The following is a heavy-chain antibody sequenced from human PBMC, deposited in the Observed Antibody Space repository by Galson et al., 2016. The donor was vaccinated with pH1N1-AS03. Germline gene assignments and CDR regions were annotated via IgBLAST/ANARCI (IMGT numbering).Heavy chain of an antibody. CDR1: GFPFTNNG. J-gene: IGHJ6*02. CDR2: VRYDGNIA. D-gene: IGHD1-26*01. V-gene: IGHV3-30*02. CDR3: AKDGGLPGTYYYGLDV. Sequence: SLRLSCAASGFPFTNNGMHWVRQAPGKGLEWVAFVRYDGNIAYNVDSVKGRFTIFEDNSKNTLYLQMTSLTPEDTALYFCAKDGGLPGTYYYGLDVWGQGTMVTVSS.